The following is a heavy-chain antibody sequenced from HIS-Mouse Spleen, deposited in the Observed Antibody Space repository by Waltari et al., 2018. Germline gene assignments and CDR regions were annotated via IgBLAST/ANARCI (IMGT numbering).Heavy chain of an antibody. J-gene: IGHJ5*02. CDR3: ARTLLNIAAPFDP. Sequence: QVQLVESGGGVVQPGRSLRLSCAASGFTFSSYAMHWVGQAPGKGLGWVEVISYDGSNKYYADSVKGRFTISRDNSKNTLYLQMNSLRAEDTAVYYCARTLLNIAAPFDPWAREPWSPSPQ. CDR2: ISYDGSNK. CDR1: GFTFSSYA. V-gene: IGHV3-30*04. D-gene: IGHD6-6*01.